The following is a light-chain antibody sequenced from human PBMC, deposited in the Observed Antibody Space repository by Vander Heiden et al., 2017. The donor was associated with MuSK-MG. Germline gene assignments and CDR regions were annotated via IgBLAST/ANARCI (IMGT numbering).Light chain of an antibody. CDR3: QQRSNWPRT. CDR1: QSVSRY. CDR2: DAS. Sequence: EILLTQSPATLSLSPGERATLSCRASQSVSRYLVWYQQKPGQAPRLLIFDASNRATGIPARFSGSGSGTDFTLTISSLEPEDFAVYYCQQRSNWPRTFGQGTKVEIK. V-gene: IGKV3-11*01. J-gene: IGKJ1*01.